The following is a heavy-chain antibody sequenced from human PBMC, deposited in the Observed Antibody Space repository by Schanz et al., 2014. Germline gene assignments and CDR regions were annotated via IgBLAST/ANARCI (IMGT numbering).Heavy chain of an antibody. Sequence: EVQLLESGGGLVQPGGSLRLSCTASGFTFSDYWMSWVRQAPGKGLEWVSAISGSGGSTYYADSVKGRFTISRDNSKNTLYLQMNSLRPEDTAVYYCAKYRGYYRVSGSYRELEYWGQGTLVTVSS. CDR3: AKYRGYYRVSGSYRELEY. D-gene: IGHD3-10*01. CDR1: GFTFSDYW. V-gene: IGHV3-23*01. CDR2: ISGSGGST. J-gene: IGHJ4*02.